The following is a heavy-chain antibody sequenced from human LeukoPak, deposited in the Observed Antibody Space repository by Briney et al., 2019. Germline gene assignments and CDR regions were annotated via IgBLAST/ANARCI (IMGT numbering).Heavy chain of an antibody. CDR3: AKGWSYFLDN. D-gene: IGHD6-13*01. Sequence: GGSLRLPCAASGFTFTNYAMSWVRQAPGKGLEWVSTISESGGSTNYADSVKGRFTISRDNSKNTLYLQMNSLRAEDTALYYCAKGWSYFLDNWGQGTLVTVSS. J-gene: IGHJ4*02. V-gene: IGHV3-23*01. CDR2: ISESGGST. CDR1: GFTFTNYA.